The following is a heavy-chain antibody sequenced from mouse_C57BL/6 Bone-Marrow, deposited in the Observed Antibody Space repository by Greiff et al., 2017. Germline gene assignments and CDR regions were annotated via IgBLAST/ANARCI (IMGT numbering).Heavy chain of an antibody. CDR2: IDPSDSYT. CDR1: GYTFTSYW. CDR3: ARWGQLDY. V-gene: IGHV1-69*01. J-gene: IGHJ2*01. Sequence: VQLQQPGAELVMPGASVKLSCKSSGYTFTSYWMHGVKQRPGPGLEWIGEIDPSDSYTNYNQKFKGKSTSTVDKSSSTAYMPLSSLTSEDSAVYYCARWGQLDYWGQGTTLTVSS.